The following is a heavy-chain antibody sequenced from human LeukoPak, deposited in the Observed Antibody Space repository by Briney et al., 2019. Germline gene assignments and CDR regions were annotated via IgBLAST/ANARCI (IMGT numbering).Heavy chain of an antibody. Sequence: GGSLRLSCAASGFTFSSYAMSWVRQAPGKGLEWVSAISGSGGSTYYADSVKGRFTISRDNSKNTLYLQMNSLRADDTAVYYCAKDEITAYSNYVRGGPRAFDYWGQGTLVTVSS. J-gene: IGHJ4*02. CDR1: GFTFSSYA. CDR3: AKDEITAYSNYVRGGPRAFDY. CDR2: ISGSGGST. D-gene: IGHD4-11*01. V-gene: IGHV3-23*01.